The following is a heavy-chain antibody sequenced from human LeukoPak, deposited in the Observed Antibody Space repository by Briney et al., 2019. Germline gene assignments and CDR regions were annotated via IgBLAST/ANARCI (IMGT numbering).Heavy chain of an antibody. Sequence: SETLSLTCTVSGGSISSYYWSWIRQPPGKGLEWIGYIYYSGSTNYNPSLKSRVTISVDTSKNQFSLKLSSVTAADTAVYYCAREMYYYDSSGPALRWFDPWGQGTLVTASS. D-gene: IGHD3-22*01. V-gene: IGHV4-59*01. J-gene: IGHJ5*02. CDR1: GGSISSYY. CDR2: IYYSGST. CDR3: AREMYYYDSSGPALRWFDP.